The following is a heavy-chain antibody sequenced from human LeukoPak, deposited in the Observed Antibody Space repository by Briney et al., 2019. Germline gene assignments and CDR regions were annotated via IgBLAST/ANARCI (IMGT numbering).Heavy chain of an antibody. CDR3: ARDRTTVTLFDN. CDR2: MYSRGDT. CDR1: GFTVSDNY. Sequence: PGGSLRLSCAASGFTVSDNYMSWVRQAPGKGLEWVSVMYSRGDTYYANSVKGRFTFSRDISKNTLYLQMNGLRTEDTAMYYCARDRTTVTLFDNWGQGALVTVSS. J-gene: IGHJ4*02. V-gene: IGHV3-53*01. D-gene: IGHD4-17*01.